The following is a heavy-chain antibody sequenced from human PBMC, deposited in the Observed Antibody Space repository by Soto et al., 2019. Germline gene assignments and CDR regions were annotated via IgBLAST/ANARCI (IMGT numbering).Heavy chain of an antibody. D-gene: IGHD3-16*01. V-gene: IGHV1-8*01. J-gene: IGHJ4*02. CDR2: MNPNSGNT. CDR3: ARMAGGLSY. Sequence: ASVKVSCKASGYTFSSSEINWVRQATGQGLEWMGGMNPNSGNTAYAQRFQGRVTMTRNTSISIAYMELSSLRSEDTAVYYCARMAGGLSYWGQGTLVTVSS. CDR1: GYTFSSSE.